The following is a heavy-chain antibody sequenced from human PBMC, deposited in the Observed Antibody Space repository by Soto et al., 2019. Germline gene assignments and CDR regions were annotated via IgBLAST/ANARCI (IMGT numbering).Heavy chain of an antibody. D-gene: IGHD6-19*01. J-gene: IGHJ6*02. CDR3: ARDLGSGWNEWSYYYGMDV. CDR2: ISAYNGNT. CDR1: GYTFTSYG. Sequence: QVQLVQSGAEVKKPGASVKVSCKASGYTFTSYGISWVRQAPGQGLEWMGWISAYNGNTNYAQKLQGRVTMTTATSTSKAYMELRSLRSDDTAVYYCARDLGSGWNEWSYYYGMDVWGQGTTVTVSS. V-gene: IGHV1-18*01.